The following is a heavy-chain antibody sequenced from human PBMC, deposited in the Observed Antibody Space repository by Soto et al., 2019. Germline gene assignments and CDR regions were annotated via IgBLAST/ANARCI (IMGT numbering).Heavy chain of an antibody. D-gene: IGHD5-18*01. CDR2: IYYSGST. J-gene: IGHJ6*02. Sequence: SETLSLTCTVSGGSISSSSYYWGWIRQPPGKGLEWIGYIYYSGSTNYNPSLKSRVTISVDTSKNQFSLKLSSVTAADTAVYYCARGDRYSYGYYYYYYGMDVWGQGTTVTVSS. CDR3: ARGDRYSYGYYYYYYGMDV. CDR1: GGSISSSSYY. V-gene: IGHV4-61*05.